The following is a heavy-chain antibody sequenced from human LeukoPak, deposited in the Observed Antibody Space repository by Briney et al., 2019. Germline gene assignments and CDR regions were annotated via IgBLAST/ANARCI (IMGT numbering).Heavy chain of an antibody. D-gene: IGHD1-26*01. CDR1: GGSISSYY. Sequence: PSETLSLTCTVSGGSISSYYWSWIRQPPGKGLEWIGYSYYSGSTNYNPSLKSRVTISVDTSKNQFSLKLGSVTAADTAVYYCAALVGATVSYWGQGTLVTVSS. CDR2: SYYSGST. J-gene: IGHJ4*02. CDR3: AALVGATVSY. V-gene: IGHV4-59*01.